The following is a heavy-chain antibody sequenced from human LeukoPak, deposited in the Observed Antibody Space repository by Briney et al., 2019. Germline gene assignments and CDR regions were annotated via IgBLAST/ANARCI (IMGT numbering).Heavy chain of an antibody. Sequence: VASVKVSCKASGYTFTGYYMHWVRQAPGQGLEWMGWINPNSGGTNYAQKFQGRVTMTRDASISTAYMELSRLRSDDTAVYYCARERCGGDCSDFDYWGQGTLVTVSS. D-gene: IGHD2-21*01. CDR3: ARERCGGDCSDFDY. V-gene: IGHV1-2*02. CDR1: GYTFTGYY. CDR2: INPNSGGT. J-gene: IGHJ4*02.